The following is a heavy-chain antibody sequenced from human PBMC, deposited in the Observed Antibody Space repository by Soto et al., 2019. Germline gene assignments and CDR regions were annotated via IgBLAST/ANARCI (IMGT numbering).Heavy chain of an antibody. CDR2: ISYDGSNK. D-gene: IGHD5-18*01. J-gene: IGHJ4*02. V-gene: IGHV3-30-3*01. CDR3: ARVDTAMVT. Sequence: QVQLVESGGGVVQPGRSLRLSCAASGFTFSSYAMHWVRQAPGKGLEWVAVISYDGSNKYYADSVKGRFTISRDNSKNTLYLQMNSLRAEDTAVYYCARVDTAMVTWGQGTLVTVFS. CDR1: GFTFSSYA.